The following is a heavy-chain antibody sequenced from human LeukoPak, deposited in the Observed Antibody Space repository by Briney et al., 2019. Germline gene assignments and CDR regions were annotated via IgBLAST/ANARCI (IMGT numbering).Heavy chain of an antibody. CDR3: ARHHDYGDYGCFDY. V-gene: IGHV5-51*01. CDR2: IYPGDSDT. CDR1: GSSFTSYW. Sequence: GASLQISCQGSGSSFTSYWIGWVRQLPGKGLEWMGIIYPGDSDTRYSPSFQGQVTISADKSIRTAYLQWSSLKASDTAIYYCARHHDYGDYGCFDYWGQGTLVTVSS. J-gene: IGHJ4*02. D-gene: IGHD4-17*01.